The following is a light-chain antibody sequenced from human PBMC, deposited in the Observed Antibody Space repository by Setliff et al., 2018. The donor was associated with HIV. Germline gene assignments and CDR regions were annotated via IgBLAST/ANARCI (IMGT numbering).Light chain of an antibody. Sequence: QSALTQPRSVSGSPGQSVTISCTGTTSDVGGYNFVSWYQHHPGKAPKLMIYDVIKRPSGVPDRFSGSKSGTSASLAISGLQAEDEADYYCAAWDDSLTGYVFGTGTKVTVL. CDR2: DVI. V-gene: IGLV2-11*01. J-gene: IGLJ1*01. CDR3: AAWDDSLTGYV. CDR1: TSDVGGYNF.